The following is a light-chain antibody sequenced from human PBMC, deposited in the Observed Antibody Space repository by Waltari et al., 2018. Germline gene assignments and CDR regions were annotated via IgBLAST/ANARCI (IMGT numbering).Light chain of an antibody. CDR3: QQYGASPYT. J-gene: IGKJ2*01. CDR2: GAS. V-gene: IGKV3-20*01. Sequence: ETVLTQSPGTLSLSPGERATLSCRASQSVSTNFLAWYQQKAGQAPRLLIYGASRRATGIPDRFSGSGSGTDFTLMISRLEPEDFAVYYCQQYGASPYTFGQGTKLETK. CDR1: QSVSTNF.